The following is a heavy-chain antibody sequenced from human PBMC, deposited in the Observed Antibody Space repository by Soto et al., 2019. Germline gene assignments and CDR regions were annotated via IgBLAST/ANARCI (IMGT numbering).Heavy chain of an antibody. J-gene: IGHJ3*01. CDR1: RIRHSRHT. CDR3: VRDDAGRSDYTNTLDR. CDR2: IGIRTSDI. D-gene: IGHD5-12*01. V-gene: IGHV3-21*01. Sequence: GGRMRLPWSASRIRHSRHTINWVRQAPEKGLEWVSFIGIRTSDIYYADSVKGRFTISRDNAKNSLYLDLTRLRGEDTAVYSSVRDDAGRSDYTNTLDRWGQGTLV.